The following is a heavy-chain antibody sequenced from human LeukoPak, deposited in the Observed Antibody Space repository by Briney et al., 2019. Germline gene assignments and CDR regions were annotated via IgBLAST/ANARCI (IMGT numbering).Heavy chain of an antibody. D-gene: IGHD1-26*01. CDR3: AKRGGTYSYFYYMDV. CDR1: GFTFSSYG. V-gene: IGHV3-30*02. Sequence: GGSLRLSCAASGFTFSSYGMHWVRQAPGKGLEWVAFIQYDGNTKYYVDSVKGRFTISRDTSKNTVFLQMSSLRADDTAVYYCAKRGGTYSYFYYMDVWGKGTTVTVSS. CDR2: IQYDGNTK. J-gene: IGHJ6*03.